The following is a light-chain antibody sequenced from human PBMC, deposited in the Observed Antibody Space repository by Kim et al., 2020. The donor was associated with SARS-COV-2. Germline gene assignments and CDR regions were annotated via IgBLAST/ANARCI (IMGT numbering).Light chain of an antibody. CDR1: QSVLYNSNNKNY. J-gene: IGKJ2*01. Sequence: TINCKSSQSVLYNSNNKNYLAWYQQRPGQPPKVLIYWASTRESGVPDRFSGSGSGTDFTLTISSLQAEDVAVYYCQQYYTTPPAYTFGQGTKLEI. CDR3: QQYYTTPPAYT. CDR2: WAS. V-gene: IGKV4-1*01.